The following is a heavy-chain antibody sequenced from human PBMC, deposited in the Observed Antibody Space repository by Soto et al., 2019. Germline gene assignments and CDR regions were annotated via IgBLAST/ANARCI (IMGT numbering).Heavy chain of an antibody. V-gene: IGHV3-48*02. Sequence: EVQLVESGGGLVQPGGSLRLSCAASGFTFSSYSMNWVRQAPGKGLEWVSYISSSSSTIYYADSVKGRFTISRDNAKNSLYLQMNSLRDEDTAVDYCARGLHYYDSSGYLIAFDIWGQGTMVTVAS. J-gene: IGHJ3*02. D-gene: IGHD3-22*01. CDR3: ARGLHYYDSSGYLIAFDI. CDR2: ISSSSSTI. CDR1: GFTFSSYS.